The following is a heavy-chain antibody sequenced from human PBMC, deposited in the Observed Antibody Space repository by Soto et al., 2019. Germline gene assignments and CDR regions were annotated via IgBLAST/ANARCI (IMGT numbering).Heavy chain of an antibody. V-gene: IGHV3-64*05. CDR3: VKSRGGVNYDFFD. Sequence: GGSLRLSCSASGFTFSSFSMHWVRQSPGKGLEYVSHMSSDGGRIYYADSVKGRFTISRDNSKNMLYFQMSSLRPDDSAVYYCVKSRGGVNYDFFDWGQGTQVTVSS. D-gene: IGHD3-3*01. J-gene: IGHJ4*02. CDR2: MSSDGGRI. CDR1: GFTFSSFS.